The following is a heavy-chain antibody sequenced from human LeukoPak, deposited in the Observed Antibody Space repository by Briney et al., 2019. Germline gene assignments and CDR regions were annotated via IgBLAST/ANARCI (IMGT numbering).Heavy chain of an antibody. D-gene: IGHD1-26*01. CDR1: GFTFDDHG. CDR3: ARVWYSGSYYYHYYMDV. V-gene: IGHV3-20*04. J-gene: IGHJ6*03. Sequence: SGGSLRLSCAASGFTFDDHGMIWVRQAPGKGLEWVTGIDWSGGSPRYADSVKGRFTISRDNAKNTVYLQMNSLKAEDTAVYYCARVWYSGSYYYHYYMDVWGKGTTVTISS. CDR2: IDWSGGSP.